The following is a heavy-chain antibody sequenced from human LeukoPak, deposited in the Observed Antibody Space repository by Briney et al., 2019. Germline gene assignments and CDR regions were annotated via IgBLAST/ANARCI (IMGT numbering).Heavy chain of an antibody. CDR1: GYTFTGYY. V-gene: IGHV3-30*02. CDR2: IRYDGSNK. CDR3: AKASWYVNY. J-gene: IGHJ4*02. Sequence: SCKASGYTFTGYYMHWVRQAPGKGLEWVAFIRYDGSNKYYADSVKGRFTISRDNSKNTLYLQMNSLRAEDTAVYYCAKASWYVNYWGQGTLVTVSS. D-gene: IGHD6-13*01.